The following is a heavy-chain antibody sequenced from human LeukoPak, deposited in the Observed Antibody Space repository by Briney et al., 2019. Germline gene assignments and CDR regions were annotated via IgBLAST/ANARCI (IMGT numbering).Heavy chain of an antibody. J-gene: IGHJ6*03. Sequence: ASVKVSCKASGYTFTGYYMHWVRQAPGQGLEWMGWINPNSGGTNYAQKFQGRVTMTRDTSISTAYMELSRLRSDDTAVYYCARVGYYDSSGYYWDAGLGFRQYYYYYYMDVWGKGTTVTVSS. CDR1: GYTFTGYY. CDR3: ARVGYYDSSGYYWDAGLGFRQYYYYYYMDV. V-gene: IGHV1-2*02. D-gene: IGHD3-22*01. CDR2: INPNSGGT.